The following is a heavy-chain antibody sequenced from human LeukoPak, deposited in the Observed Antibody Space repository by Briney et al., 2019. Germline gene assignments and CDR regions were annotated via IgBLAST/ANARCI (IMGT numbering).Heavy chain of an antibody. J-gene: IGHJ4*02. D-gene: IGHD3-10*01. Sequence: GASVKVSCKASGFTFTSSAVQWVRQARGQRLEWIGWIVVGSGNTNYAQKFQGRVTMTRDTSTSTVYMELSSLRSEDTAVYYCARADKFGEFDYWGQGTLVTVSS. CDR1: GFTFTSSA. CDR3: ARADKFGEFDY. CDR2: IVVGSGNT. V-gene: IGHV1-58*01.